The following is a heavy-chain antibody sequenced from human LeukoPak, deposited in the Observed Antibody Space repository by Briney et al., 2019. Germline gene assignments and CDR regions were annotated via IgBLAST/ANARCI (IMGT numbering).Heavy chain of an antibody. CDR1: GASISSSTYY. D-gene: IGHD3-10*01. V-gene: IGHV4-39*07. Sequence: PSETLSLTCIVSGASISSSTYYWGWIRQPPGKGLEWIGSIYYSGSTYYNPSLQSRVTISVDTSKNRFSLKLSSVTAADTAVYYCARDPGRMVRGSRRGYDGNYYYMDVWGKGTTVTISS. CDR2: IYYSGST. CDR3: ARDPGRMVRGSRRGYDGNYYYMDV. J-gene: IGHJ6*03.